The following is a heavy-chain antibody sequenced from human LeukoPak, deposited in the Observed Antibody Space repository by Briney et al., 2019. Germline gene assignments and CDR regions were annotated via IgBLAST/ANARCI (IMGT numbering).Heavy chain of an antibody. V-gene: IGHV3-30*03. D-gene: IGHD5-18*01. CDR2: ISYDGSSK. CDR1: GFTFNTYS. Sequence: GGSLRLSCAVSGFTFNTYSMNWVRQAPGKGLEWVAVISYDGSSKYYADSVKGRFTISRDNSKNTLYLQMNSLRAEDTAVYYCARARSSYGYGDAFDIWGQGTMVTVSS. J-gene: IGHJ3*02. CDR3: ARARSSYGYGDAFDI.